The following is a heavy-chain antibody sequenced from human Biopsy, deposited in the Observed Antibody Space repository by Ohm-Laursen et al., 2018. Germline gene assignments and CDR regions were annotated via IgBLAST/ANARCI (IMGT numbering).Heavy chain of an antibody. CDR1: GGSVSSNVHY. CDR3: ARHPTGFWFDP. J-gene: IGHJ5*02. V-gene: IGHV4-39*01. Sequence: PSDTLSLTCTVSGGSVSSNVHYWAWIRQPPGKGLECIGTVFHSGITFYNPPLKSRVTISIDTSKNQFSLNLSSVTAADTAVYYCARHPTGFWFDPWGQGTLVTVSS. CDR2: VFHSGIT.